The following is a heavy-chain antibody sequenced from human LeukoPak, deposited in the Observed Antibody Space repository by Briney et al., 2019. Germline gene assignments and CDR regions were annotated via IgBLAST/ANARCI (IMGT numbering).Heavy chain of an antibody. V-gene: IGHV4-59*01. D-gene: IGHD5-24*01. CDR1: GGSFSSYY. CDR2: IYNSGST. J-gene: IGHJ3*02. Sequence: SETLSLTCAVYGGSFSSYYWSWIRQLPGKRLEWIGYIYNSGSTNYNSSLKSRLTISADTSKNQFSLKLSSVTAADTAVYYCARARGATIFQSAFDIWGQGTMVTVSS. CDR3: ARARGATIFQSAFDI.